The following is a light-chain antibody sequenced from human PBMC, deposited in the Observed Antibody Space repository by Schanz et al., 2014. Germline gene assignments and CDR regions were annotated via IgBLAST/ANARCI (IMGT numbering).Light chain of an antibody. V-gene: IGKV3-11*01. J-gene: IGKJ3*01. CDR2: GAS. CDR3: QQRFNWPRA. CDR1: QSVYRN. Sequence: EIVLTQSPGTLSLSPGERATLSCRASQSVYRNLAWYQQKPGQAPRLLIFGASSRATGVPDRFSASGSGTDFTLTISRLEPEDFAVYYCQQRFNWPRAFGPGTKVDIK.